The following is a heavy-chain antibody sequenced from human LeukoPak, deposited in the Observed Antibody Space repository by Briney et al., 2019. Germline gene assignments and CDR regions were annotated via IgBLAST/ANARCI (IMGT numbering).Heavy chain of an antibody. Sequence: ASVKVSCKASGYIFTNYYLHWVRQAPGQGLEWVGIINPADASTSYAQKFQGRVTMTRDTSTSTVYMDLSSLRSEDTVMYYCARVHCSGGSCYGEVFDYWGQGTLVTVSS. D-gene: IGHD2-15*01. V-gene: IGHV1-46*01. J-gene: IGHJ4*02. CDR1: GYIFTNYY. CDR2: INPADAST. CDR3: ARVHCSGGSCYGEVFDY.